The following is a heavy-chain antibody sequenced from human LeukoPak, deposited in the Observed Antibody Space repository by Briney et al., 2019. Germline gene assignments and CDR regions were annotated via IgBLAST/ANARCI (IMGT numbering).Heavy chain of an antibody. CDR3: ARTGRWLQLGFDY. Sequence: SETLSLTCAVYGGSFSGYYWSWIRQPPGKGLEWIGEINHGGSTNYNPSLKSRVTISGDTSKNQFSLKLRSVTAADTAVYYCARTGRWLQLGFDYWGPGTLVTVSS. D-gene: IGHD5-24*01. CDR2: INHGGST. V-gene: IGHV4-34*01. CDR1: GGSFSGYY. J-gene: IGHJ4*02.